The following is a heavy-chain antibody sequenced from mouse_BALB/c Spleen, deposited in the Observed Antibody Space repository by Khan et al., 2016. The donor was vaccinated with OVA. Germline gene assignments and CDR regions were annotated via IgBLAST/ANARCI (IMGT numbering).Heavy chain of an antibody. J-gene: IGHJ3*01. D-gene: IGHD1-1*01. CDR2: VSTGGSYT. CDR3: TRLAYYYDSEGFAY. V-gene: IGHV5-6*01. CDR1: GFTFSTYG. Sequence: EVELVESGGDLVKPGGSLKLSCAASGFTFSTYGMSWVRQTPDKRLEWVATVSTGGSYTYYPDSVKGRFTISRENAKNTLYLQMSVLKSEDTAMFYCTRLAYYYDSEGFAYWGQGTLVTVSA.